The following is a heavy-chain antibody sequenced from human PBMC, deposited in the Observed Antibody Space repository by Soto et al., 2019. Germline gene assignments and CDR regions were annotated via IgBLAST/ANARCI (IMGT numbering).Heavy chain of an antibody. CDR2: ISSSSSTI. D-gene: IGHD6-19*01. CDR3: ASRTSGWYFDY. Sequence: GASLTLSCAASGLTFCSYSMKWDRQAPGKGLEWVSYISSSSSTIYYADSVKGRFTISRDNSKNTLYLQMKSLRAEDTAVYYCASRTSGWYFDYWGQGTVVTVSS. CDR1: GLTFCSYS. V-gene: IGHV3-48*01. J-gene: IGHJ4*02.